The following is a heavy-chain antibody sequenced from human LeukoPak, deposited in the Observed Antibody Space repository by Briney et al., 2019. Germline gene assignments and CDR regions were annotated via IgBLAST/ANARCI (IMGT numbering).Heavy chain of an antibody. CDR2: INPNSGGT. CDR1: GYTFTGYY. V-gene: IGHV1-2*02. J-gene: IGHJ6*02. CDR3: ARDIQPWTYYYYGMDV. Sequence: GASVKVSCKASGYTFTGYYMHWVRQAPGQGLEWMGWINPNSGGTNYAQKFQGRVTMTRDTSISTAYMELSRLRSDDTAVYYCARDIQPWTYYYYGMDVWGQGTTVTVSS. D-gene: IGHD5-18*01.